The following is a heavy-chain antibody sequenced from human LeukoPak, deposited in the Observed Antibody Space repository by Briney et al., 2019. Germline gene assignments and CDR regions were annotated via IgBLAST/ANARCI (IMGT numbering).Heavy chain of an antibody. D-gene: IGHD4/OR15-4a*01. J-gene: IGHJ4*02. V-gene: IGHV3-48*03. CDR1: GFPFGSYA. Sequence: GGSLRLSCAASGFPFGSYAMNRVRQAPGKGLEWVSHISTTGTTVYYADAVKGRFTISRDNAKNSLYLQMNSLRAEDTAVYYCARGLTMGHFGGQGTLVTVSS. CDR3: ARGLTMGHF. CDR2: ISTTGTTV.